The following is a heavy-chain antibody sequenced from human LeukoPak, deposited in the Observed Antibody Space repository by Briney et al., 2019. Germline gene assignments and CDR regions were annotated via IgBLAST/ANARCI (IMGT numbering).Heavy chain of an antibody. CDR1: GGSISSFY. CDR2: IYYSGST. Sequence: SETLSLTCTVSGGSISSFYWSWIRQPPGKGLEWIGYIYYSGSTNYNPSLRSRVTISVDTSKNQFSLKLSSVTAADTAVYYCARYSETVAGRSRWFDPWGQGTLVTVSS. J-gene: IGHJ5*02. CDR3: ARYSETVAGRSRWFDP. V-gene: IGHV4-59*01. D-gene: IGHD6-19*01.